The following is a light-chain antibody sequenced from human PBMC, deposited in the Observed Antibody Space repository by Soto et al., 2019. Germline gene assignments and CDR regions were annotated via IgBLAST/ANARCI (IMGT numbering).Light chain of an antibody. CDR3: QHYGSSRLT. CDR1: QSVISSF. V-gene: IGKV3-20*01. CDR2: GAS. Sequence: EIVLTQSPGTLSLSPGERATLSCRASQSVISSFLAWYQQKPGQARRLLIYGASNRATGIPDRFSGSGSGTDFTLTISRLEPEDFAVYYCQHYGSSRLTFGGGTKMEIK. J-gene: IGKJ4*01.